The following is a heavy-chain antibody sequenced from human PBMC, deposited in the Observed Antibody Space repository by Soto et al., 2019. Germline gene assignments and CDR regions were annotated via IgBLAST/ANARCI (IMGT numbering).Heavy chain of an antibody. D-gene: IGHD3-16*01. V-gene: IGHV4-39*01. CDR3: ARLQIYESRAAPTPIFHP. Sequence: QLQESGPGLVKPSETLSLTCTVSGGSFTSTNYFWGWIHQPPGKGLEWIGYMYYNGNTFYSPHLKSRVTMSLATSQSQFSLDLSSVTAADTAMYYCARLQIYESRAAPTPIFHPWGLGAMVTVSS. J-gene: IGHJ1*01. CDR1: GGSFTSTNYF. CDR2: MYYNGNT.